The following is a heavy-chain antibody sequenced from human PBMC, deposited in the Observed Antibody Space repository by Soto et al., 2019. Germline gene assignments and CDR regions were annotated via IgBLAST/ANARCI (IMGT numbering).Heavy chain of an antibody. Sequence: QLQLQESGPGLVKPSETLSLTCTVSGGSISSSSYYWGWIRQPPGKGLEWIGSIYYSGSTYYNPSLKSRVTISVDTSKNQFSLKLSSVTAADTAVYYCARQSMGTPWGDYYYYMDVWGKGTTVTVSS. J-gene: IGHJ6*03. V-gene: IGHV4-39*01. CDR1: GGSISSSSYY. D-gene: IGHD1-1*01. CDR3: ARQSMGTPWGDYYYYMDV. CDR2: IYYSGST.